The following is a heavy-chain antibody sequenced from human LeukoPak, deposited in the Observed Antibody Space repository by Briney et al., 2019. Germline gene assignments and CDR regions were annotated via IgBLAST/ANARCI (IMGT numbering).Heavy chain of an antibody. D-gene: IGHD1-26*01. Sequence: PGGSLRLSCVVSGITFSGYSMIWVRQAPGKGLEWLSFMNTSGNTIFYAESVKDRFTISRDNAKKSLYLQMNSLRDEDTAVYYCARVGGATAVTMYFEYWGQGTLVTVSS. CDR1: GITFSGYS. V-gene: IGHV3-48*02. CDR2: MNTSGNTI. CDR3: ARVGGATAVTMYFEY. J-gene: IGHJ4*02.